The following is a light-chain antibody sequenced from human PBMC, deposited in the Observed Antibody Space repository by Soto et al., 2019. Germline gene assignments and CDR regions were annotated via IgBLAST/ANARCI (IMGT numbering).Light chain of an antibody. J-gene: IGKJ3*01. V-gene: IGKV1-39*01. Sequence: DIQMTQSPYSLSAAVGDRVTIACRASPYINTYLNWYQQKPGKAPKLLIFDAASLQNGVPSRFRGGGSRTDFTLTITSLQPEEFATYYCQQTSSAPFTFGPGTKVDI. CDR2: DAA. CDR1: PYINTY. CDR3: QQTSSAPFT.